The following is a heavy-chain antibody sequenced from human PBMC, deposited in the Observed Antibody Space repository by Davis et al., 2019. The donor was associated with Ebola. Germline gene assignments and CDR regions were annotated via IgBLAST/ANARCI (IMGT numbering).Heavy chain of an antibody. J-gene: IGHJ6*02. Sequence: GESLKISCAASGFTFSDYYMSWIRQAPGKGLEWVSYISSSGSTIYYADSVKGRFTISRDNAKNSLYLQMNSLGAEDTAVYYCARDSLWYYGMDVWGQGTTVTVSS. CDR3: ARDSLWYYGMDV. V-gene: IGHV3-11*01. CDR1: GFTFSDYY. CDR2: ISSSGSTI.